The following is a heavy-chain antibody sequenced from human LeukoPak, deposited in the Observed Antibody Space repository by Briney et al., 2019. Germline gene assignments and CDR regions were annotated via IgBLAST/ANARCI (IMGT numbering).Heavy chain of an antibody. Sequence: PGGSLRLSCAASGFTFSTYTMHWVRQAPGKGLEWVAVISYDGSNKYYADSVKGRFTISRDNFNNTLYLRMNSLRAEDTAVYYCAREQLWSPYYFDYWGQGTLVTVSS. CDR2: ISYDGSNK. D-gene: IGHD5-18*01. CDR3: AREQLWSPYYFDY. V-gene: IGHV3-30*04. J-gene: IGHJ4*02. CDR1: GFTFSTYT.